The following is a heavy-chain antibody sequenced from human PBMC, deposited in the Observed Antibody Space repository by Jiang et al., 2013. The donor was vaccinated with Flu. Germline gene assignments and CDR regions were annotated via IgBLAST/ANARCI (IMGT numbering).Heavy chain of an antibody. CDR2: IYPGDSDT. Sequence: SLKISCKVSGYSFTDYWIAWVRQMPGKGLEWMGIIYPGDSDTRYSPSFQGQVTISADKSINTAYLQWASLKASDTAMYYCARQIEMVYYFDYWGQGTLVTVSS. V-gene: IGHV5-51*01. J-gene: IGHJ4*02. D-gene: IGHD5-24*01. CDR1: GYSFTDYW. CDR3: ARQIEMVYYFDY.